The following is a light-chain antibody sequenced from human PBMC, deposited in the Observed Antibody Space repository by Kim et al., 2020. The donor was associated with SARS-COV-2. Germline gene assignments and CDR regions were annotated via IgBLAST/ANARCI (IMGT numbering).Light chain of an antibody. CDR2: GAS. CDR1: QTISSNY. Sequence: IVLTQSPDTLSLSPGDRATLSCKTSQTISSNYLAWYQQKPGQAPRLLIYGASTRATDIPDRFSGGGSATDFTLTINRLEPEDFAVYFCHQYGDSPYTFGQGTELEI. V-gene: IGKV3-20*01. CDR3: HQYGDSPYT. J-gene: IGKJ2*01.